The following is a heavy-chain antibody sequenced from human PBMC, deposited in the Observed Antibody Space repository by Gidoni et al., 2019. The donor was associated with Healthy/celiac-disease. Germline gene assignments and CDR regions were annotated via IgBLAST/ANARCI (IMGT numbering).Heavy chain of an antibody. V-gene: IGHV3-30*04. CDR3: ARDRKKYQLLFSYYYGMDV. Sequence: QVQLVESGGGVVQPGRSLRLSCAASGFTVSSYALHWVRQAPGKGLEWVAVISYDGSNKYYADSVKGRFTISRDNSKNTLYLQMNSLRAEDTAVYYCARDRKKYQLLFSYYYGMDVWGQGTTVTVSS. J-gene: IGHJ6*02. CDR2: ISYDGSNK. CDR1: GFTVSSYA. D-gene: IGHD2-2*01.